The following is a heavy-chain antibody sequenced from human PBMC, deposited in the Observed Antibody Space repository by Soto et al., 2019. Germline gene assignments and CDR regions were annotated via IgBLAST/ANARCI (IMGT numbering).Heavy chain of an antibody. CDR1: GGSISSSSYY. CDR3: AGVAVAATPYYYYGMDV. Sequence: QLQLQESGPGLVKPSGTLSLTCTVSGGSISSSSYYWGWIRQPPGKGLEWIGSIYYSGSTYYNPSLKSRVTISVDTSKNQFSLKLSSVTAADTAVYYCAGVAVAATPYYYYGMDVWGQGTTVTVSS. V-gene: IGHV4-39*01. D-gene: IGHD6-19*01. J-gene: IGHJ6*02. CDR2: IYYSGST.